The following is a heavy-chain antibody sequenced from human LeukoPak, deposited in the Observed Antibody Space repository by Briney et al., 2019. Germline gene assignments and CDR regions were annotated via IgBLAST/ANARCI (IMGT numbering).Heavy chain of an antibody. V-gene: IGHV4-61*02. CDR2: IYTSGST. Sequence: PSETLSLTCTVAGDSISSGSYYWSWIRQPAGKGLEWIGRIYTSGSTKYNPSLKSRVTISLDTSKNQCSLKVSSVTAADTAMYYCATTRWTSERGGFDYWGQGTLVTVSS. D-gene: IGHD1-1*01. CDR1: GDSISSGSYY. J-gene: IGHJ4*02. CDR3: ATTRWTSERGGFDY.